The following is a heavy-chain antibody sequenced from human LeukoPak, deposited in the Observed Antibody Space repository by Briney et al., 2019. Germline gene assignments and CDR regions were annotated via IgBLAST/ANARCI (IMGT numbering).Heavy chain of an antibody. Sequence: PGGSLRLSCAASGFTFSSYWMSWVRQAPGKGLEWVSYISSSSTIIYYADSVKGRFTISRDNAKNSLYLQMNSLRAEDTALYYCARVGSRIAAAGTVYWGQGTLVTVSP. CDR1: GFTFSSYW. D-gene: IGHD6-13*01. CDR3: ARVGSRIAAAGTVY. J-gene: IGHJ4*02. V-gene: IGHV3-48*01. CDR2: ISSSSTII.